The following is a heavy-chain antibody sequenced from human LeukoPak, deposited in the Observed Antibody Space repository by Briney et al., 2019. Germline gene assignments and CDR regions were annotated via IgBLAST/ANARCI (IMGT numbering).Heavy chain of an antibody. D-gene: IGHD3-10*01. CDR1: GGSFSDYY. J-gene: IGHJ5*02. CDR2: INHDGST. CDR3: ARGFGHYYGSESGGVDP. Sequence: SETLSLTYAVYGGSFSDYYWSWIRQPPGKGLEWIGEINHDGSTNYNPSLQSRVTISVDTSTNQFSLKLSSVTAADTAVYYCARGFGHYYGSESGGVDPWGQGSLVTVSS. V-gene: IGHV4-34*01.